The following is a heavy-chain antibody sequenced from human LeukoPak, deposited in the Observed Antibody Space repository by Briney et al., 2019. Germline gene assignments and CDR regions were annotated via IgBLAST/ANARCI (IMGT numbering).Heavy chain of an antibody. J-gene: IGHJ4*02. D-gene: IGHD6-19*01. Sequence: GGSLRLSCAASGFTFSSYNMNWLRQAPGKGLEWVSSISSSSTYIYYAASVKGRFTISRDNAKNSLYLQMNSLRAEDTAVYYCAGGDVAVAGTGFDYWGQETLVTVSS. CDR1: GFTFSSYN. V-gene: IGHV3-21*01. CDR3: AGGDVAVAGTGFDY. CDR2: ISSSSTYI.